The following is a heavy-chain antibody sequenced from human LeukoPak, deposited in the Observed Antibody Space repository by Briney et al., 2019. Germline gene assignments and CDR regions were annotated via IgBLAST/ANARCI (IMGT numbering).Heavy chain of an antibody. Sequence: ASVKVSCKASGYTFTSYGISWVRQAPGQGLEWMGWISAYNGNTNYAQKLQGRVTMTTDTSTSTAYMGLRSLRSDDTAVYYCARALHDYVWGSYRGFDYWGQGTLVTVSS. D-gene: IGHD3-16*02. CDR1: GYTFTSYG. CDR2: ISAYNGNT. V-gene: IGHV1-18*01. J-gene: IGHJ4*02. CDR3: ARALHDYVWGSYRGFDY.